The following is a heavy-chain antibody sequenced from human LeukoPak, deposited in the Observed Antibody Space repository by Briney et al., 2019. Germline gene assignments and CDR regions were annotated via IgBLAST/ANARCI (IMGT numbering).Heavy chain of an antibody. CDR2: FIAIFGTA. CDR1: GGTFSSYA. V-gene: IGHV1-69*13. D-gene: IGHD5-24*01. Sequence: SVKVSCKASGGTFSSYAISWGRQAPGQGREGMGGFIAIFGTANYAQKFQGRVTITADESTSTAYMELSSLRSEDTAVYYCARDPLEMATIKDLVYYYYYMDVWGKGTTVTVSS. J-gene: IGHJ6*03. CDR3: ARDPLEMATIKDLVYYYYYMDV.